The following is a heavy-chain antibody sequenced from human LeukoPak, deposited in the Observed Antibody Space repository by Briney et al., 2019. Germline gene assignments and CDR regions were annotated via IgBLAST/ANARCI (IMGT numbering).Heavy chain of an antibody. Sequence: PGGSLRLSCAASGFTFSRHNMKWVRQAPGKGLEWVSYGGSGGSTYYADSVKGRFTVSRDNSKSTLYLQMNSLTAEDTAVYYCAKMRGQYYHSYYMDAWGKGTTVTVSS. CDR2: GGSGGST. J-gene: IGHJ6*03. CDR3: AKMRGQYYHSYYMDA. V-gene: IGHV3-23*01. CDR1: GFTFSRHN.